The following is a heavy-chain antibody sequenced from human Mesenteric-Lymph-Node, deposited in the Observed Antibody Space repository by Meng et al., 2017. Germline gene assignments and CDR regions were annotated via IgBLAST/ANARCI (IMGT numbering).Heavy chain of an antibody. V-gene: IGHV3-48*03. D-gene: IGHD3-10*01. CDR2: ISTTTNTI. J-gene: IGHJ6*02. CDR3: ARDRGFITMVRLTYGMDV. Sequence: GESLKISCVFSEFTFFNYEMNWVRQAPGKGLEWVSHISTTTNTIYYADSVKGRFTISRDNAKNSLYLQMNSLRAEDTAVYYCARDRGFITMVRLTYGMDVWGQGTTVTVSS. CDR1: EFTFFNYE.